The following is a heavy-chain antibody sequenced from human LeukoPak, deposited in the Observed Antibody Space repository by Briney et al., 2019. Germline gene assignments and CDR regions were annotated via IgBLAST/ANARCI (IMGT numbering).Heavy chain of an antibody. V-gene: IGHV1-8*03. CDR1: GYTFTSYD. Sequence: GASVKVSCKASGYTFTSYDINWVRQATGQGLEWMGWMNPNSGNTGYAQKFQGRVTITRKTSISTAYMELSSLRSEDTAVYYCARQDYYDSPPVDYWGQGTLVTVSS. CDR3: ARQDYYDSPPVDY. J-gene: IGHJ4*02. CDR2: MNPNSGNT. D-gene: IGHD3-22*01.